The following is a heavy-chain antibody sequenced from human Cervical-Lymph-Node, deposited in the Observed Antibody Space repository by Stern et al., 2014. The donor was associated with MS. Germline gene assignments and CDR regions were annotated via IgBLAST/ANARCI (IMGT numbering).Heavy chain of an antibody. Sequence: QVQLMQSGAEVKKPGASLKVSCKASGYNFRGYYIHWVRQAPGPGLEWVGRINPSNGATKYAQKFQGRVTMTRDTSSSTAYLEVSELRSDDTAVFYCARGLGLASALENWLDPWGQGTLVSVS. CDR2: INPSNGAT. CDR1: GYNFRGYY. CDR3: ARGLGLASALENWLDP. D-gene: IGHD6-13*01. J-gene: IGHJ5*02. V-gene: IGHV1-2*06.